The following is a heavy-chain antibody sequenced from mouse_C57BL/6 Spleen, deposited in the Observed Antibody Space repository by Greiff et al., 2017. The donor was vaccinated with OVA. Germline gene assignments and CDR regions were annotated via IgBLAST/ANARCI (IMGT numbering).Heavy chain of an antibody. CDR1: GYTFTSYW. V-gene: IGHV1-7*01. CDR2: INPSSGYT. Sequence: QVQLQQSGAELAKPGASVKLSCKASGYTFTSYWMHWVKQRPGQGLEWIGYINPSSGYTKYNQKFKDKAPLTADKSSSTAYMQLSSLTYEDSAVYYCARPTVVDWYFDVWGTGTTVTVSS. J-gene: IGHJ1*03. CDR3: ARPTVVDWYFDV. D-gene: IGHD1-1*01.